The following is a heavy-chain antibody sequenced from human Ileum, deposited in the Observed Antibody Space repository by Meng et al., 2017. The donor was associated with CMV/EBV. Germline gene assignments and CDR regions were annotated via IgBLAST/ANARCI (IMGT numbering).Heavy chain of an antibody. Sequence: GASISSNTYFWGWVRQPPGKGLEWIGSMHYSGSTYYNPSFNRRITISVDTSKSHFSLRLSSVTAADTAVYYCARSTTVTTWYFDLWGRGTLVTVSS. CDR1: GASISSNTYF. CDR3: ARSTTVTTWYFDL. D-gene: IGHD4-17*01. V-gene: IGHV4-39*07. J-gene: IGHJ2*01. CDR2: MHYSGST.